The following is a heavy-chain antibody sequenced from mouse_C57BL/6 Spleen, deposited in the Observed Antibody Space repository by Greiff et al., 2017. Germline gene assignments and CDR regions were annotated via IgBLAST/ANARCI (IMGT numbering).Heavy chain of an antibody. CDR2: IYPSDSET. CDR1: GYTFTSYW. V-gene: IGHV1-61*01. CDR3: ARSDYYGSLYWYFDV. D-gene: IGHD1-1*01. Sequence: QVQLQQPGAELVRPGSSVKLSCKASGYTFTSYWMDWVKQRPGQGLEWIGNIYPSDSETHYNQKFKDKATLTVDKSSSTAYMQLSSLTSEDSAVYYCARSDYYGSLYWYFDVWGTGTTVTVSS. J-gene: IGHJ1*03.